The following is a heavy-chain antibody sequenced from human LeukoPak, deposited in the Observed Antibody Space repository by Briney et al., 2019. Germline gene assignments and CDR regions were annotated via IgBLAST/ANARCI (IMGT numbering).Heavy chain of an antibody. CDR3: ARDSSSAFDY. V-gene: IGHV1-2*02. CDR2: INPNSGGT. Sequence: ASVKVSCKASGYTFTGYYMHWVRQAPGQGLEWMGWINPNSGGTNYAQKFQGRVTITRDKSISTAYLELTRLRSDDTAVYYCARDSSSAFDYWGQGTLVTVSS. D-gene: IGHD6-6*01. CDR1: GYTFTGYY. J-gene: IGHJ4*02.